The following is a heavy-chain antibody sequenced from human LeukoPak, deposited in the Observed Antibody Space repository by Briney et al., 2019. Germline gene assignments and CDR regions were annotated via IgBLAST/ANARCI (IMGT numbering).Heavy chain of an antibody. V-gene: IGHV3-30*03. Sequence: GRSLRLSCAASGFTFSSYGMHWVRQAPGKGLEWVAVISYDGSNKYYADSVKGRFTISRDNAKNSLYLQMNSLRAEDTAVYYCATLAAYYDILTGYDPFDYWGQGTLVTVSS. CDR3: ATLAAYYDILTGYDPFDY. CDR2: ISYDGSNK. CDR1: GFTFSSYG. J-gene: IGHJ4*02. D-gene: IGHD3-9*01.